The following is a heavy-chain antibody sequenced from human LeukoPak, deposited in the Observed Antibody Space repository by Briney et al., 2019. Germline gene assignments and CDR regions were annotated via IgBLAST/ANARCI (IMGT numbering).Heavy chain of an antibody. CDR1: GFTFSTYA. V-gene: IGHV3-23*01. Sequence: GGSLRLSCAASGFTFSTYAMSWVRQAPGKGLEWVSGLSDSGGSTYYADSVKGRFTISRDNSKNTLYLQLNSLRAEDTALYYCARRHCTNGVCYFDYWGQGTLVTVSS. CDR3: ARRHCTNGVCYFDY. CDR2: LSDSGGST. J-gene: IGHJ4*02. D-gene: IGHD2-8*01.